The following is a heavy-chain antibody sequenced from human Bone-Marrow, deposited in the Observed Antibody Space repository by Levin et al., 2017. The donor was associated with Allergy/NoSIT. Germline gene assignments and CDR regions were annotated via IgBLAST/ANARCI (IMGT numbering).Heavy chain of an antibody. J-gene: IGHJ4*02. CDR1: GGSISSGNW. D-gene: IGHD3-10*01. CDR3: ARGYGTGTQTVKYYFDS. V-gene: IGHV4-4*02. CDR2: LYYSGGT. Sequence: SETLSLTCAVSGGSISSGNWWSWVRQPPGKGLQWLGELYYSGGTKYNPSLMSRITISMDKSKNQFSLKLTSVTAADTAVYYCARGYGTGTQTVKYYFDSWGQGTQVTVSS.